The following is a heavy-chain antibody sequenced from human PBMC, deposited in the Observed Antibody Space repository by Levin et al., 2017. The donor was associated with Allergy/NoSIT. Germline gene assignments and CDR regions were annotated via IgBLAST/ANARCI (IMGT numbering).Heavy chain of an antibody. Sequence: SETLSLTCAVSGGSISSGGYSWSWIRQPPGKGLEWIGYIYHSGSTYYNPSLKSRVTISVDRSKNQFSLKLSSVTAADTAVYYCARGHSSSWYGQDWFDPWGQGTLVTVSS. CDR2: IYHSGST. CDR3: ARGHSSSWYGQDWFDP. J-gene: IGHJ5*02. V-gene: IGHV4-30-2*01. D-gene: IGHD6-13*01. CDR1: GGSISSGGYS.